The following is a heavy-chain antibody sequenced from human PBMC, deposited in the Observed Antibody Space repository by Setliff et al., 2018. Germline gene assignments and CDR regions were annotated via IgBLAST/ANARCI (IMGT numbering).Heavy chain of an antibody. J-gene: IGHJ5*02. Sequence: LRLSCAASGFTFSRYWMNWVRQAPGKGLEWVSYITSGSTIYYADSVKGRFTISRDNAKNSLYLQMNILRAEDTAVYYCARAPSSSAASWFDPWGQGTLVTVSS. D-gene: IGHD6-6*01. CDR1: GFTFSRYW. CDR3: ARAPSSSAASWFDP. V-gene: IGHV3-21*05. CDR2: ITSGSTI.